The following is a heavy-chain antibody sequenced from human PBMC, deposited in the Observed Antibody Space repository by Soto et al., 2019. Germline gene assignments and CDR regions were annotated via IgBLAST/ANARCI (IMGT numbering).Heavy chain of an antibody. J-gene: IGHJ4*02. Sequence: GSLRFSCAASGFTFSSYWMHWVRPAPGKGRMWVSRINSDGSSISYADSVKGRFTISRDNAKNTLFLQMNSLRAEDTAVYYCARQWLAHDYWGQGNLVTVSS. CDR2: INSDGSSI. V-gene: IGHV3-74*01. D-gene: IGHD6-19*01. CDR1: GFTFSSYW. CDR3: ARQWLAHDY.